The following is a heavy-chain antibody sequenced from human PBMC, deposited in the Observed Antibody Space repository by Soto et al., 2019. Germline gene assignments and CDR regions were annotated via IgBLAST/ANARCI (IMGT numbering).Heavy chain of an antibody. V-gene: IGHV3-23*01. J-gene: IGHJ4*02. CDR1: GFTFNNYA. Sequence: EVQLLESGGGLVQPGRSLRLSCAASGFTFNNYAMSWVRQAPGKGLEWLSGISDNGDRTYYADFVKGRFIISRDNSKNTVYLEMNSLRAEDTAIYYCAKVELIGGYWGQGTLVTVSS. CDR3: AKVELIGGY. CDR2: ISDNGDRT. D-gene: IGHD1-7*01.